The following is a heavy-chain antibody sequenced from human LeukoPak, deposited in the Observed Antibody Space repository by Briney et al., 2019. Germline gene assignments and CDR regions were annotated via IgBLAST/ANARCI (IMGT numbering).Heavy chain of an antibody. Sequence: GGSLRLSCAASGFAFSSYAMSWVRQAPGKGLEWVSGISDGGITTYYADSVKGRFTISRANSKNTLYLQMNTLRAEDTAVYYCAKQAGTVYSNFDYWGQGTLVTVSS. J-gene: IGHJ4*02. CDR2: ISDGGITT. CDR3: AKQAGTVYSNFDY. CDR1: GFAFSSYA. D-gene: IGHD4-11*01. V-gene: IGHV3-23*01.